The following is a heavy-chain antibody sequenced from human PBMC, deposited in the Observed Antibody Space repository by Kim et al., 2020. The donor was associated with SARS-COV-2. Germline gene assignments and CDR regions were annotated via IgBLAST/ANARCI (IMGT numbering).Heavy chain of an antibody. D-gene: IGHD5-12*01. V-gene: IGHV3-30*18. J-gene: IGHJ4*02. CDR2: ISYDGSNK. CDR3: AKDFTGWLQFLSSLGLPDY. CDR1: GFTFSSYG. Sequence: GGSLRLSCAASGFTFSSYGMHWVRQAPGKGLEWVAVISYDGSNKYYADSVKGRFTISRDNSKNTLYLQMNSPRAEDTAVYYCAKDFTGWLQFLSSLGLPDYWGQGTLVTVSS.